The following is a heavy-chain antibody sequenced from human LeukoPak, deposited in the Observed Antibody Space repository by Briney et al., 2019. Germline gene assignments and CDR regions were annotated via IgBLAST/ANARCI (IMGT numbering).Heavy chain of an antibody. D-gene: IGHD3-9*01. CDR2: IIPIFGTA. CDR3: ARVGPTQLLRYFDWLSLAWFDP. CDR1: GGTFSSYA. V-gene: IGHV1-69*13. J-gene: IGHJ5*02. Sequence: ASVKVSCKASGGTFSSYATSWVRQAPGQGLEWMGGIIPIFGTANYAQKFQGRVTITADESTSTAYMELSSLRSEDTAVYYCARVGPTQLLRYFDWLSLAWFDPWGQGTLVTVSS.